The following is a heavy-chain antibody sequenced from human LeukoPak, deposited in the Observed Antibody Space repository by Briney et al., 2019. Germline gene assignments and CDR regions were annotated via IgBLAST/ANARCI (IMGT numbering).Heavy chain of an antibody. D-gene: IGHD2-2*01. CDR1: GFTVSSNY. Sequence: TGGSLRLSCAASGFTVSSNYMGWVRQAPGKGLEWVSVIYSGGSTYYADSVKGRFTISRDNSKNTLYLQMNSLRAEDTAVYYCAKVGYCSSTSCYPTYYFDYWGQGTLVTVSS. J-gene: IGHJ4*02. CDR2: IYSGGST. V-gene: IGHV3-53*01. CDR3: AKVGYCSSTSCYPTYYFDY.